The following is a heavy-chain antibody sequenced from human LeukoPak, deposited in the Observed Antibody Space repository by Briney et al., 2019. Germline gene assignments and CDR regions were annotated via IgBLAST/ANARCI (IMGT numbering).Heavy chain of an antibody. J-gene: IGHJ6*03. CDR3: ASFFGQQLADYHYYMDV. V-gene: IGHV1-69*13. Sequence: ASVKVSCKASGGTFSSYAISWVRQAPGQGLEWMGGIIPIFGTANYAQKFQGRVTITADESTSTAYMELSSLRSEDTAVYYCASFFGQQLADYHYYMDVWGKGTTVTISS. D-gene: IGHD6-13*01. CDR2: IIPIFGTA. CDR1: GGTFSSYA.